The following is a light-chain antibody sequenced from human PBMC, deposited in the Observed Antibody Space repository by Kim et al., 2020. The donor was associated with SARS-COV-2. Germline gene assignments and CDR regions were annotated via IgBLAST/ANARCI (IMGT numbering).Light chain of an antibody. Sequence: VSPAQPASISCSGDKWGDKYACWYQLRPGQSPMMVIYQDNKRPSGIPERFSGSNSGNTATLTISGTQAMDEADYYCQAWDSSTVVFGGGTQLTVL. J-gene: IGLJ2*01. CDR3: QAWDSSTVV. CDR1: KWGDKY. V-gene: IGLV3-1*01. CDR2: QDN.